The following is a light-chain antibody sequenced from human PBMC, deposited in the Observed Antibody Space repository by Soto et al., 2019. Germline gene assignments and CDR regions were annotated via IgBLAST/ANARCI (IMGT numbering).Light chain of an antibody. CDR2: GAS. V-gene: IGKV3-20*01. J-gene: IGKJ4*01. CDR3: QQYGSSPLT. CDR1: HIVSRSY. Sequence: EIVLTQSPGTLSLSPGERATLSCRASHIVSRSYVAWYQQKPGQAPRLLIYGASSRATGIPDRFSGSGSGTDFTLTISRLEPEDFAVYYCQQYGSSPLTFGGGTKVDNK.